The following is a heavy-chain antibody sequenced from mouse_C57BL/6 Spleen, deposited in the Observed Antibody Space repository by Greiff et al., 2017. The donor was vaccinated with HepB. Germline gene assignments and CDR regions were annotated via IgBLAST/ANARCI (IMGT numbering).Heavy chain of an antibody. Sequence: VKLMESGPGLVAPSQSLSITCTVSGFSLTSYGVDWVRQSPGKGLEWLGVIWGVGSTNYNSALKSRLSISKDNSKSQVFLKMNSLQTDDTAMYYCARLTGSFAYWGQGTLVTVSA. CDR2: IWGVGST. CDR1: GFSLTSYG. CDR3: ARLTGSFAY. D-gene: IGHD4-1*01. V-gene: IGHV2-6*01. J-gene: IGHJ3*01.